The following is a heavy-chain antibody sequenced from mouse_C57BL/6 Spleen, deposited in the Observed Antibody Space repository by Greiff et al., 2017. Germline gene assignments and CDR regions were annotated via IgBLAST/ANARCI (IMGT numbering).Heavy chain of an antibody. D-gene: IGHD2-1*01. CDR2: ISSGSSTI. V-gene: IGHV5-17*01. CDR1: GFTFSDYG. J-gene: IGHJ2*01. CDR3: ARDGNYALYYFDY. Sequence: DVHLVASGGGLVKPGGSLKLSCAASGFTFSDYGMHWVRQAPEKGLEWVAYISSGSSTIYYADTVKGRFTISRDNAKNTLFLQMTSLRSEDTAMYYCARDGNYALYYFDYWGQGTTLTVSS.